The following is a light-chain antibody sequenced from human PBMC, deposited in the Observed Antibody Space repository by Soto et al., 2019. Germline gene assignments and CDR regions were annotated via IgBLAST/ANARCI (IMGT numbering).Light chain of an antibody. CDR1: WSNIGHNA. CDR3: AAWDDSLNGVV. Sequence: QSVLTQPPSVSEAPRQRVTISCSGSWSNIGHNAVNWYQQLPGKAPKLLIYCDDLLPSGVSDRFSGSKSGTSASLAISGLQSEDEADYYCAAWDDSLNGVVFGGGTKLTVL. J-gene: IGLJ2*01. CDR2: CDD. V-gene: IGLV1-36*01.